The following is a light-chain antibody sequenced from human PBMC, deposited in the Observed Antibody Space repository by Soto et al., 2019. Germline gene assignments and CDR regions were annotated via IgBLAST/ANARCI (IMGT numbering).Light chain of an antibody. CDR3: QQQGT. Sequence: EIVVTQSPGTLSLSPGERATLSCRASRSLSSSYVVWYQQKPGQAPRRLIYAASRRATGIPDRFSGSGSATEYTLTISRLEPEDFAVYYCQQQGTFGQWTKLEIK. V-gene: IGKV3-20*01. CDR1: RSLSSSY. J-gene: IGKJ2*01. CDR2: AAS.